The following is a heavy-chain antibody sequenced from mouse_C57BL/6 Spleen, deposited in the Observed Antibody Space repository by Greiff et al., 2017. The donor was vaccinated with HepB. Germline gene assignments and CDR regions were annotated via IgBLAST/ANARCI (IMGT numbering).Heavy chain of an antibody. D-gene: IGHD1-1*01. Sequence: EVKVVESGGGLVQSGRSLRLSCATSGFTFSDFYMEWVRQAPGKGLEWIAASRNKANDYTTEYSASVKGRFIVSRDTSQSILYLQMNALRAEDTAIYYCARDPFYYGSSYPRFAYWGQGTLVTVSA. CDR3: ARDPFYYGSSYPRFAY. CDR2: SRNKANDYTT. J-gene: IGHJ3*01. CDR1: GFTFSDFY. V-gene: IGHV7-1*01.